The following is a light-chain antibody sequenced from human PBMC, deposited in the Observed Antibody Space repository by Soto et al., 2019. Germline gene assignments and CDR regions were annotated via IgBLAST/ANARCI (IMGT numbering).Light chain of an antibody. CDR3: LLYFDGAQSGV. Sequence: QTVVTQEPSLTVSPGGTVTLTCASSAAAVTSDYYPNWFQQKPGQAPRALIYGISNKYSWTPARFSDSLLGGKAALTLSGVQPEDEADYFCLLYFDGAQSGVFGGGTKLTVL. CDR1: AAAVTSDYY. V-gene: IGLV7-43*01. J-gene: IGLJ3*02. CDR2: GIS.